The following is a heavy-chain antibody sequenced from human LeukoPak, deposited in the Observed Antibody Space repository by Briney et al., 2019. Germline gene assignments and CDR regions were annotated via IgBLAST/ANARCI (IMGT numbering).Heavy chain of an antibody. J-gene: IGHJ4*02. CDR2: INPDGSST. Sequence: PGGSLRLSCAASGFTFSSYWMHWARQAPGKGLVWVSRINPDGSSTTYADSVKGRFTISRDNAKNSLYLQMNSLRAEDTAVYYCAREDRIVGASFDYWGQGTLVTVSS. D-gene: IGHD1-26*01. V-gene: IGHV3-74*01. CDR1: GFTFSSYW. CDR3: AREDRIVGASFDY.